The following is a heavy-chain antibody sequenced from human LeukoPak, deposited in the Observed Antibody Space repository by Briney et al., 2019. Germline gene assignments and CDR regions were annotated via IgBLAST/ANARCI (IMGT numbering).Heavy chain of an antibody. CDR3: ARAASTRIAAAAYFDY. D-gene: IGHD6-13*01. CDR1: GFTLSSYN. V-gene: IGHV3-21*01. CDR2: ISWRNIDI. J-gene: IGHJ4*02. Sequence: GGSLRLSCVASGFTLSSYNMKWVRQAPGKGLEWVSSISWRNIDIEYADSVKGRFTISRDNAKKSLYLQMNNLRAEDTAVYYCARAASTRIAAAAYFDYWGQGTLVTVSS.